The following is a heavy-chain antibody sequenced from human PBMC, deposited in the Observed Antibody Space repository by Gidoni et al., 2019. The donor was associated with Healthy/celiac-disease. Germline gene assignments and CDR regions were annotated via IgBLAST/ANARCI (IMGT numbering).Heavy chain of an antibody. J-gene: IGHJ4*02. CDR3: AKALRGGSYSWDYFDY. CDR1: GFTFGSYA. CDR2: ISGSCGSP. D-gene: IGHD1-26*01. V-gene: IGHV3-23*01. Sequence: EVQLLESGGGLVQPGGSRRLSCAAAGFTFGSYAMSWVRQAQGKGLEWVSAISGSCGSPYYADSVKGRFTISRDNSKNTLYLQMNSLRAEDTAVYYCAKALRGGSYSWDYFDYWGQGTLVTVSS.